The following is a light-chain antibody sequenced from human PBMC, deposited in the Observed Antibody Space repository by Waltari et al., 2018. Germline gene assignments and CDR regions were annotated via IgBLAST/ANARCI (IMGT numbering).Light chain of an antibody. Sequence: DIVMTQSPDSLSVSLGERATINCKSSQSVFYSSYNKNDLAWYQQKPGQPPKLLIYWASTRESGVPDRFSGSGSGTDFTLTISSLQADDVAVYYCHQYYSIPYTFGQGTKLEVK. V-gene: IGKV4-1*01. CDR1: QSVFYSSYNKND. J-gene: IGKJ2*01. CDR2: WAS. CDR3: HQYYSIPYT.